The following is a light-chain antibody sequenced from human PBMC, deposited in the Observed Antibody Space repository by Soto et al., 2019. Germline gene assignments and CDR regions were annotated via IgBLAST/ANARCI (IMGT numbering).Light chain of an antibody. CDR1: QSISTY. J-gene: IGKJ4*01. Sequence: EILLTQSPVTLSLSPGQRATLSCRASQSISTYLAWYQVKPGQAPRLLIYGASSRATGIPDRFSGGGSGTDFTLTISSLQPEDFGTYYCQQSYTSPVTFGGGTKVDIK. CDR2: GAS. CDR3: QQSYTSPVT. V-gene: IGKV3-11*01.